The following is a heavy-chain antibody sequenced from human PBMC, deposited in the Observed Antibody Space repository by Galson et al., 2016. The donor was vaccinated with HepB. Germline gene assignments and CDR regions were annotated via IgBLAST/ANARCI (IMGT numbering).Heavy chain of an antibody. J-gene: IGHJ4*02. CDR2: ISYDGSNK. V-gene: IGHV3-30-3*01. Sequence: SLRLSCAASGFTFSSYSMHWVRQAPGKGLEWVTLISYDGSNKHYADSVKGRFTISRDNSKNTLYLQMNSLRAEDTAVYYCARDHEGGTYIGHYFRSWGQGTLVTVSS. CDR3: ARDHEGGTYIGHYFRS. CDR1: GFTFSSYS. D-gene: IGHD1-26*01.